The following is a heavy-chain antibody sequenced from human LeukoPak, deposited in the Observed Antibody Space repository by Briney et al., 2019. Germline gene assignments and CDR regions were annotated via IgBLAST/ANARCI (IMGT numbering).Heavy chain of an antibody. CDR3: ARGADVVVVAAAWFDP. D-gene: IGHD2-15*01. V-gene: IGHV4-39*01. CDR1: GGSISSSSYY. CDR2: IYYSGST. Sequence: SETLSLTCTVSGGSISSSSYYWGWIRQPPGKGLEWIGSIYYSGSTYYNPSLKSRVTISVDTSKNQFSLKLSSVTAADTAVYYCARGADVVVVAAAWFDPWGQGTLVTVSS. J-gene: IGHJ5*02.